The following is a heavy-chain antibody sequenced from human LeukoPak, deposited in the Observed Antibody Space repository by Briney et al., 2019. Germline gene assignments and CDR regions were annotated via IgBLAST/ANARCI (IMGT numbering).Heavy chain of an antibody. V-gene: IGHV4-61*08. Sequence: PSETLCLTCTASGVSFNSGGNYWSWIRQPPGMGLEWIGYIYYSGSTNYNPSLKSRVTISADTSKNQFSLKLSSVTAADTAVYYCASWLCSRTRCYVDFWGQGTLVTVSS. D-gene: IGHD2-2*01. CDR2: IYYSGST. J-gene: IGHJ4*02. CDR3: ASWLCSRTRCYVDF. CDR1: GVSFNSGGNY.